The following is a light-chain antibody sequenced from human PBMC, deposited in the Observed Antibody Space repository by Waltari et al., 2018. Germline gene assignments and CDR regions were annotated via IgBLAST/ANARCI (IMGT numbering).Light chain of an antibody. J-gene: IGLJ1*01. V-gene: IGLV2-14*03. CDR2: DDS. CDR1: SNDIGGHNY. Sequence: QSALTQPPSVSGSPGQSITISCPATSNDIGGHNYVSWYQQHPGKVPKFIIYDDSNRTAAVSVRFAASKSGSAVSLTISGRQSGDEVNFYCSTYRKGNSYVFGAGTGDTVL. CDR3: STYRKGNSYV.